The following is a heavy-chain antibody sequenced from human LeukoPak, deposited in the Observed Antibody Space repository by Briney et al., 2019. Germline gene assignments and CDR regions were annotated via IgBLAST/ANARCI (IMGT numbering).Heavy chain of an antibody. CDR2: IIPILGIA. CDR1: GATFSSYG. V-gene: IGHV1-69*04. CDR3: ARVLPAADPVLDY. J-gene: IGHJ4*02. Sequence: SVKVSCKASGATFSSYGISWVRQPPGQGLEWMGRIIPILGIANYAQKFQGRVTITADKSTSTAYMELSSLRSEDTAVYYCARVLPAADPVLDYWGQGTLVTVSS. D-gene: IGHD2-2*01.